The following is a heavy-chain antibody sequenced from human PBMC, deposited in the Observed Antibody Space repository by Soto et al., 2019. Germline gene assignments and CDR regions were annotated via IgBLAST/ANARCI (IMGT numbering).Heavy chain of an antibody. D-gene: IGHD2-21*02. CDR3: AREDDGGDTDYYGLDV. Sequence: QVQLQQSGPGLVKPSQTLSLTCTVSGGSISYEYYHWTWIRQSPGKGLEWIGYIHYSGSIIYNPSFKSRVTISVDTSKNQFSLQLSSVTAADTAVYICAREDDGGDTDYYGLDVWGQGTTVTVSS. CDR1: GGSISYEYYH. J-gene: IGHJ6*02. CDR2: IHYSGSI. V-gene: IGHV4-30-4*08.